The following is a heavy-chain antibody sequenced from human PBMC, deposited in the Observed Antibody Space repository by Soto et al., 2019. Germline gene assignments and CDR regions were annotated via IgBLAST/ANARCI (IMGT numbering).Heavy chain of an antibody. Sequence: QVQLVQSGAEVKKPGASVKVSCKASGYTFTSYGISWVRQAPGQGLEWMGWISAYNGNTKYAQKFQGRVTMTTDTTTCTAYMEVRSLRSVDTAVNHCARHALAGLNDYWGQGTLVTVSS. J-gene: IGHJ4*02. V-gene: IGHV1-18*01. CDR2: ISAYNGNT. CDR3: ARHALAGLNDY. D-gene: IGHD2-15*01. CDR1: GYTFTSYG.